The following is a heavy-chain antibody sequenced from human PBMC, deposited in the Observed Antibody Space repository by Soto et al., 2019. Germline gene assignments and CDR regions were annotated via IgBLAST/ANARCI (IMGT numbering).Heavy chain of an antibody. CDR3: ARGAGPIAVAGIIYYYYGMDV. D-gene: IGHD6-19*01. J-gene: IGHJ6*02. Sequence: PSETLSLTCTVSGGSISSSIYYWGWIRQPPGKGLEWIGSIYYSGSTYYNPSLKSRVTISVDTSKNQFSLKLSSVTAADTAVYYCARGAGPIAVAGIIYYYYGMDVWGQGTTVTVSS. CDR1: GGSISSSIYY. CDR2: IYYSGST. V-gene: IGHV4-39*01.